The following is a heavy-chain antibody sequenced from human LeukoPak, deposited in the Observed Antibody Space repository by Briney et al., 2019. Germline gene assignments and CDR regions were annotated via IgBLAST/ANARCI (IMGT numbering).Heavy chain of an antibody. Sequence: SETLSLTCAVYGESSSAYYWSWIRQPPGKGLEWIGQINHSGSTNYNPSLKSRVTISVDTSKNQFSLKLSSVTAADTAVYYCAKVGKGKSFGEVLKGRMKTNWFDPWGQGTLVTVSS. CDR1: GESSSAYY. D-gene: IGHD3-10*01. V-gene: IGHV4-34*01. J-gene: IGHJ5*02. CDR2: INHSGST. CDR3: AKVGKGKSFGEVLKGRMKTNWFDP.